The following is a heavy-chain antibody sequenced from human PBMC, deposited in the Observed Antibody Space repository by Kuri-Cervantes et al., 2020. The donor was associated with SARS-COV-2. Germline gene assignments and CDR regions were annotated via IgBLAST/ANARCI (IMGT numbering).Heavy chain of an antibody. D-gene: IGHD2-8*01. Sequence: GESLKISCAASGFTFSDYYMSWIRQAPGKGLEWIAYITSTGSISWYADSVKGRFTISRDNAKNSLYLQMNSLRDEDTAVYYCARDVLVDLYYGMDVWGQGTTVTVSS. CDR1: GFTFSDYY. CDR2: ITSTGSIS. J-gene: IGHJ6*02. V-gene: IGHV3-11*04. CDR3: ARDVLVDLYYGMDV.